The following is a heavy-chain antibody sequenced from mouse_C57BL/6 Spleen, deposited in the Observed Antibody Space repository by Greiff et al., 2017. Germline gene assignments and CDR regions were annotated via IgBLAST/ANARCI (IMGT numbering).Heavy chain of an antibody. Sequence: QVQLQQSGPELVRPGASVKISCKAPGYTFTSHWMQWVRPRPGQGLEWIGEIFPGSGSTYYNEKFKGKATLTVDTSSSTAYMQLSSLTSEGSAVYFCARDGDYYGSSYPAWFAYGGQGTLVTVSA. CDR1: GYTFTSHW. CDR2: IFPGSGST. J-gene: IGHJ3*01. CDR3: ARDGDYYGSSYPAWFAY. D-gene: IGHD1-1*01. V-gene: IGHV1-56*01.